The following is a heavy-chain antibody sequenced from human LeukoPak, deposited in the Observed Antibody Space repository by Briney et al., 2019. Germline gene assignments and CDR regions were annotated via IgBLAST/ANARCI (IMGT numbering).Heavy chain of an antibody. CDR3: ARDPPYDYYGSGSYPENDY. J-gene: IGHJ4*02. V-gene: IGHV3-23*01. CDR2: ISGSGTNT. Sequence: GGSLRLSCAASGFTFSSYAMTWVRQAPGKGLEWVSVISGSGTNTDYADSVKGRFTISRDNAKNSLYLQMNSLRAEDTAVYYCARDPPYDYYGSGSYPENDYWGQGTLVTVSS. D-gene: IGHD3-10*01. CDR1: GFTFSSYA.